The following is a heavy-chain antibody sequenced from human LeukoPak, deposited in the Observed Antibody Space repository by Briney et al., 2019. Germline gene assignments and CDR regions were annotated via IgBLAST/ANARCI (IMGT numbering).Heavy chain of an antibody. D-gene: IGHD1-20*01. J-gene: IGHJ4*02. CDR2: IYYSGST. Sequence: SQTLSLTCTVSGGSISSGGYYWSWIRQHPGKGLEWIGYIYYSGSTYYNPSLKSRVTISVDTSKNQFSLKLSSVTAADTTVYYCARALTGTYYFDYWGQGTLVTVSS. CDR3: ARALTGTYYFDY. V-gene: IGHV4-31*03. CDR1: GGSISSGGYY.